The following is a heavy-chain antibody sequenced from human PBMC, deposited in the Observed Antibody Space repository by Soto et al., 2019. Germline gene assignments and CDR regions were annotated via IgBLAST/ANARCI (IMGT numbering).Heavy chain of an antibody. D-gene: IGHD3-10*01. Sequence: QITLKASGPTLVKPTQTLTLTFTFSGFSLSSSGLGVGWLRQPPGKALEWLALIYLDEDKSYSRIVKTRLTISKATCKNQVALTVTNMALVDTATYYCVRRSAHSYRLWGDHFDFWGQGSLVTGSS. CDR3: VRRSAHSYRLWGDHFDF. V-gene: IGHV2-5*02. CDR2: IYLDEDK. CDR1: GFSLSSSGLG. J-gene: IGHJ4*02.